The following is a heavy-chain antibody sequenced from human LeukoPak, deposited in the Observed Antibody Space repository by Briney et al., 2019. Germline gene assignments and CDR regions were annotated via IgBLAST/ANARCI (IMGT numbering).Heavy chain of an antibody. CDR2: ITGSGST. V-gene: IGHV3-23*01. Sequence: GGSLRLSCAASGFTFSSYAMSWVRQAPGKGLQWVSLITGSGSTYYADSVKGRFTISRDNSQNTLYLQVSSLRAEDTAVYYCAKGYGDYVAWFDPWGQGTLVTVSS. CDR1: GFTFSSYA. D-gene: IGHD4-17*01. J-gene: IGHJ5*02. CDR3: AKGYGDYVAWFDP.